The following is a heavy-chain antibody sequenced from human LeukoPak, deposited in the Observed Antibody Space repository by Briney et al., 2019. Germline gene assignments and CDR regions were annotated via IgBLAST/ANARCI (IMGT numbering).Heavy chain of an antibody. V-gene: IGHV3-30*03. CDR1: GFTFSSYG. J-gene: IGHJ4*02. D-gene: IGHD6-6*01. Sequence: PGRSLRLSCAASGFTFSSYGMHWVRQAPGKGLEWVAVISYDGSNKYYADSVKGRFTISRDNSKNTLYLQMNSLRAEDTAVYYCASDARAYSSSSVLDYWGQGTLVTVSS. CDR3: ASDARAYSSSSVLDY. CDR2: ISYDGSNK.